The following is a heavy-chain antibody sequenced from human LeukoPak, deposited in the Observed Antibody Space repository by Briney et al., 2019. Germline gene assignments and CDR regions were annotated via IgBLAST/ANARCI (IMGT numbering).Heavy chain of an antibody. J-gene: IGHJ4*02. CDR1: GFTFSSYA. D-gene: IGHD3-22*01. Sequence: GGSLRLSCAASGFTFSSYAMHWVRQAPGKGLEWVAVISYDGSNKYYADSVKGRFTISRDNSKNTLYLQMNSLRAEDTAVYYCARTYYYDSSDYELWIFDYWGRGTLVTVSS. V-gene: IGHV3-30-3*01. CDR3: ARTYYYDSSDYELWIFDY. CDR2: ISYDGSNK.